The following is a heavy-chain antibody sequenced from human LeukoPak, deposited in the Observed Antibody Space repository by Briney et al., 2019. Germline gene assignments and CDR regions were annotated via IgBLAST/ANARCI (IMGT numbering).Heavy chain of an antibody. CDR2: MNPNSGNT. CDR3: ARGPITMVRGVTTAPDY. CDR1: GYTFTSYD. Sequence: ASVKVSCKASGYTFTSYDIHWVRQATGQGLEWMGWMNPNSGNTGYAQKFQGRVTITADKSTSTAYMELSSLRSEDTAVYYCARGPITMVRGVTTAPDYWGQGTLVTVSS. J-gene: IGHJ4*02. D-gene: IGHD3-10*01. V-gene: IGHV1-8*01.